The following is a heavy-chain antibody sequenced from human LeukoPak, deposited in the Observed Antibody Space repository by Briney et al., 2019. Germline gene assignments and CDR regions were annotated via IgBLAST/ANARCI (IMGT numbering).Heavy chain of an antibody. D-gene: IGHD2-15*01. Sequence: PSETLSLTCTVSGGSISSYYWSWIRQPAGKGLEWIGRIYTSGSTNYNPSLKSRVTMSVDTSTNQFSLKLSSVTAADTAVHYCIGGSWVKSAYAFDIWGQGTMVTVSS. CDR1: GGSISSYY. CDR2: IYTSGST. J-gene: IGHJ3*02. CDR3: IGGSWVKSAYAFDI. V-gene: IGHV4-4*07.